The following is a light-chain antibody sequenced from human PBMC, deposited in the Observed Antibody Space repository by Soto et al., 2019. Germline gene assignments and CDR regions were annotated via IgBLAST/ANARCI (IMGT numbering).Light chain of an antibody. J-gene: IGKJ1*01. V-gene: IGKV3-15*01. CDR3: LQHTSRPPWT. Sequence: ELVMTQSPVTLSVSPGERATLSCRASHPVATNLAWYQQKPGQAPRLLIYGASTRATGISARFSGRWSGTELTLTFTSLQSDDFAVFYCLQHTSRPPWTFGQGTKV. CDR1: HPVATN. CDR2: GAS.